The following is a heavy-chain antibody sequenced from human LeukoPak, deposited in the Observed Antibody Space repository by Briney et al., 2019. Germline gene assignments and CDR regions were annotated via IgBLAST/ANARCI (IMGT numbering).Heavy chain of an antibody. CDR1: GGSMSSYY. CDR3: ARSQARLSWFDP. Sequence: SETLSLTCTVSGGSMSSYYWSWIRQPPGKGLEWIGEINHSGSTNYNPSLKSRVTISVDTSKNQFSLKLRSVTAADTAVYYCARSQARLSWFDPWGQGTLVTVSS. V-gene: IGHV4-34*01. J-gene: IGHJ5*02. D-gene: IGHD6-19*01. CDR2: INHSGST.